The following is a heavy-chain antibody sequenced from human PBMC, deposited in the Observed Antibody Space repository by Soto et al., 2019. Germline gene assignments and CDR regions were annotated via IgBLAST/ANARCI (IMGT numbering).Heavy chain of an antibody. CDR2: ISSSGSTI. Sequence: ESGGGLVQPGGSLRLSCAASGFTFSSYEMNWVRQAPGKGLEWVSYISSSGSTIYYADTVKGRFTISRDNAKNSLYLQMNSLRAEDTAVYYCASFYGSGSSLYYYGMDVWGQGTTVTVSS. V-gene: IGHV3-48*03. D-gene: IGHD3-10*01. CDR1: GFTFSSYE. CDR3: ASFYGSGSSLYYYGMDV. J-gene: IGHJ6*02.